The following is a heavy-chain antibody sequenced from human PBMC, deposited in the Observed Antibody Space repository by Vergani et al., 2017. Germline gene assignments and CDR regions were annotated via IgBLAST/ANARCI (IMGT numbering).Heavy chain of an antibody. V-gene: IGHV3-30*02. CDR2: IQFDGSNQ. CDR1: GFPFSNYD. J-gene: IGHJ4*02. Sequence: QVQLVESGGGVVQRGGSLRLSRATFGFPFSNYDMQRIRQGPGKGLEFVAFIQFDGSNQYYGDSVKGRFTLSRDFSKNTLYLQMNSLRTDDTATYYCAKHFRGWGIDYWGQGTQVIVSS. CDR3: AKHFRGWGIDY. D-gene: IGHD3-16*01.